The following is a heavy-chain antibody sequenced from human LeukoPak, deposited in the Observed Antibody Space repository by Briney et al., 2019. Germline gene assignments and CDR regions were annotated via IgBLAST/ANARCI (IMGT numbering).Heavy chain of an antibody. D-gene: IGHD6-19*01. J-gene: IGHJ4*02. V-gene: IGHV3-11*01. CDR1: GFTFSDYN. Sequence: GGSLRLSCAASGFTFSDYNMRWIRQAPGKGLEWVSSISRSGSTKYYADSVKGRFTISRDNAKNSLYLQMNSLRAEDTAVYYCAKDADPGIAVAGLGFDYWGQGTLVTVSS. CDR2: ISRSGSTK. CDR3: AKDADPGIAVAGLGFDY.